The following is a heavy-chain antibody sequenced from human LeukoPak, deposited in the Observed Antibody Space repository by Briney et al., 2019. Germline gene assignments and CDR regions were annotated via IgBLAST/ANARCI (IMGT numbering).Heavy chain of an antibody. V-gene: IGHV4-31*03. J-gene: IGHJ4*02. CDR1: GGSISSGGYY. D-gene: IGHD3-22*01. CDR3: ARGPAYYYDGSGYCMDY. Sequence: PSETLSLTCTVSGGSISSGGYYWSWIRQHPGKGLEWIGYIYYSGSTYYNPSLKSRFTISVDTSKNQFSLKLSSVTAADTAVYYCARGPAYYYDGSGYCMDYWGQGTLVTVSS. CDR2: IYYSGST.